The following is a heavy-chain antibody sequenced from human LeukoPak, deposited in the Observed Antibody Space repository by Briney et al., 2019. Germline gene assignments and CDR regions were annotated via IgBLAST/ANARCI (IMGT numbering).Heavy chain of an antibody. CDR2: INPSGGST. Sequence: ASVKVSCKASGYTFTSYYMHWVRQAPGQGLEWMGTINPSGGSTSYAQKFQGRVTMTRDTSTSTVYMELSSLRSEDTAVCYCARGAYSSSWYSSRGTYYFDYWGQGTLVTVSS. CDR3: ARGAYSSSWYSSRGTYYFDY. V-gene: IGHV1-46*01. J-gene: IGHJ4*02. CDR1: GYTFTSYY. D-gene: IGHD6-13*01.